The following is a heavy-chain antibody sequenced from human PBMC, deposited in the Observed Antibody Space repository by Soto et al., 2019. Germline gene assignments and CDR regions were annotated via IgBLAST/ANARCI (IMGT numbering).Heavy chain of an antibody. D-gene: IGHD2-2*01. J-gene: IGHJ6*02. CDR3: ARDRAVPAAIFYYYYYGMDV. V-gene: IGHV3-7*05. CDR1: GFTFSSYW. Sequence: GGSLRLSCAASGFTFSSYWMSWVRQAPGKGLEWVANIKQDGSEKYYVDSVKGRFTISRDNAKNSLYLQMNSLRAEDTAVYYCARDRAVPAAIFYYYYYGMDVWGQGTTVTVSS. CDR2: IKQDGSEK.